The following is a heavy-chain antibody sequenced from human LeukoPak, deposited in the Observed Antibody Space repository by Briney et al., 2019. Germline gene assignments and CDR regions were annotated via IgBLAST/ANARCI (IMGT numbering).Heavy chain of an antibody. J-gene: IGHJ4*02. V-gene: IGHV4-61*01. Sequence: PSEALSLTCTVSGGSVSSSSYYWSWIRQPPGKGLEWIGYIYYSGSTNYNPSLKSRVTISVDTSKNQFSLKLSSVTAADTAVYYCARTLWFGEFVFDYWGQGTLVTVSS. CDR1: GGSVSSSSYY. CDR2: IYYSGST. D-gene: IGHD3-10*01. CDR3: ARTLWFGEFVFDY.